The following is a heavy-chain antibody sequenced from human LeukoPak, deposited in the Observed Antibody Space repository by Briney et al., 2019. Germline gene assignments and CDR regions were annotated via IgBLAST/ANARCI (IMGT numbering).Heavy chain of an antibody. V-gene: IGHV1-18*01. Sequence: ASVKVSCKASGYNFNDFGVTWVRQAPGQGLEWMGWISALTGDTNYAQKLQGRVTMTTDTSTDTAYMEMRSLRSDDTAVYYCAREATGRAFDPWGQGTLVTVSS. CDR2: ISALTGDT. D-gene: IGHD1-1*01. CDR1: GYNFNDFG. CDR3: AREATGRAFDP. J-gene: IGHJ5*02.